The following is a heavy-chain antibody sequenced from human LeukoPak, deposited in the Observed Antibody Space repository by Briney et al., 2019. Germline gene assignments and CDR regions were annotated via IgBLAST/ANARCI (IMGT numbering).Heavy chain of an antibody. CDR1: GFMFSDYA. CDR3: ARGSNWNHALPEV. V-gene: IGHV3-64D*09. D-gene: IGHD1-14*01. CDR2: IGGDGDST. J-gene: IGHJ4*02. Sequence: PGGSLRLSCSASGFMFSDYAMHWVRQAPGKGLEFVSAIGGDGDSTFYADSMMGRFSISRDNSKNTLYLQMSSLRPEDTAVYYCARGSNWNHALPEVWGQGTLVIVSS.